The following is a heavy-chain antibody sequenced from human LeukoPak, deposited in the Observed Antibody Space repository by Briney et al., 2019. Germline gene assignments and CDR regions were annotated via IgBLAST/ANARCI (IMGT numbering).Heavy chain of an antibody. CDR1: GFTFSSHG. CDR3: ARDGSYSSGWFNWFDP. D-gene: IGHD6-19*01. V-gene: IGHV3-30*03. Sequence: GGSLRLSCAASGFTFSSHGMHWVRQAPGKGLEWVAVILYDGSFKYYADSVKGRFTISRDNSKDTLYLQMNSLRAEDTAVYYCARDGSYSSGWFNWFDPWGQGTLVTVSS. J-gene: IGHJ5*02. CDR2: ILYDGSFK.